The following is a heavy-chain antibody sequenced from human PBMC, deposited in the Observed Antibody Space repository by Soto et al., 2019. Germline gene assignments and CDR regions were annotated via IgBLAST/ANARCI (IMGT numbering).Heavy chain of an antibody. V-gene: IGHV1-46*01. CDR2: INPSGGST. CDR1: GYTFTSYY. CDR3: ARVYDSSGYYYVPLGY. D-gene: IGHD3-22*01. J-gene: IGHJ4*02. Sequence: QVQLVQSGAEVKKPGASVKVSCKASGYTFTSYYMHWVRQAPGQGLEWMGIINPSGGSTRYAQKFQGRVNMTRDTPTSTVYMELSSLRSEDTAVYYCARVYDSSGYYYVPLGYWGQGTLFTVS.